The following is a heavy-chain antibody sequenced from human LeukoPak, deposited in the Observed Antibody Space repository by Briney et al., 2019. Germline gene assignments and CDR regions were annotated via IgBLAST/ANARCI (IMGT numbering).Heavy chain of an antibody. CDR1: GYSISSGYY. V-gene: IGHV4-38-2*02. Sequence: SETLSLTCTVSGYSISSGYYWSWIRQPPGKGLEWIGEINHSGSTNYNPSLKSRVTISVDTSKNQFSLKLSSVTAADTAVYYCARGRAARSTYYYGMDVWGQGTTVTVSS. CDR3: ARGRAARSTYYYGMDV. CDR2: INHSGST. J-gene: IGHJ6*02. D-gene: IGHD5-18*01.